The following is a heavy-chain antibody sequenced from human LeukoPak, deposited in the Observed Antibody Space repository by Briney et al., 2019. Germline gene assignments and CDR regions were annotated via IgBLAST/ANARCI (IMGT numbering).Heavy chain of an antibody. CDR1: GGSISSYY. J-gene: IGHJ4*02. CDR2: IYYSGST. V-gene: IGHV4-59*12. D-gene: IGHD4-17*01. CDR3: ARGPGHGEVSSTIDY. Sequence: SETLSLTCTVSGGSISSYYWSWIRQPPGKGLEWIGYIYYSGSTNYNPSLKSRVTISVDTSKNQFSLKLSSVTAADTAVYYCARGPGHGEVSSTIDYWGQGTLVTVSS.